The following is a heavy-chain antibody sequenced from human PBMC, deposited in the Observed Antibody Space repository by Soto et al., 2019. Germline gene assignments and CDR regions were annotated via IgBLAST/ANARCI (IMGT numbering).Heavy chain of an antibody. CDR2: IIPIFGTA. V-gene: IGHV1-69*01. J-gene: IGHJ4*02. Sequence: QVQLVQSGAEVKKPGSSVKVSCKASGGTFSSYAISWVRQAPGQGLEWMGGIIPIFGTANYAQKIQGKVTITGGEYTSTAHMELSSLRSEETAVYYCARTGAYCGGECYSIFDYWGQGSLLTVSS. CDR1: GGTFSSYA. CDR3: ARTGAYCGGECYSIFDY. D-gene: IGHD2-21*01.